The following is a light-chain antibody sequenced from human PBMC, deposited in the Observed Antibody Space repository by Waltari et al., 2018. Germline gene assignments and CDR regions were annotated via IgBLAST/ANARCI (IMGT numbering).Light chain of an antibody. Sequence: SSELTQDPTVSVALGPTVRITCHGDSLRRYYPSWYPQRPGQAPILVFYGQSSRPSGIPDRFSGSISGNTASLTITGAQAEDEADYYCHSRDSSSTRFFGGGTRLTV. V-gene: IGLV3-19*01. J-gene: IGLJ2*01. CDR3: HSRDSSSTRF. CDR2: GQS. CDR1: SLRRYY.